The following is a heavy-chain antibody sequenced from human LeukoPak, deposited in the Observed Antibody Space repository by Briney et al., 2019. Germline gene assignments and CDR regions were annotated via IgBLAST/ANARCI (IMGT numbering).Heavy chain of an antibody. Sequence: SETLSLTCTVPGGSTNNSSWSWIRQPPGKGLEWIVYIEHRANSNYNPTLTSRLSMSVHTSKDQISLQLISVTAADTAVYFCAIHGTLNYGGQRTLVTVSA. CDR1: GGSTNNSS. J-gene: IGHJ4*02. CDR3: AIHGTLNY. D-gene: IGHD1-26*01. V-gene: IGHV4-59*08. CDR2: IEHRANS.